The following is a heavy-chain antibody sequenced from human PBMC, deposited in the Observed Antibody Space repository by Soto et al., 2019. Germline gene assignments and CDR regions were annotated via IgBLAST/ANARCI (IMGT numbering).Heavy chain of an antibody. D-gene: IGHD4-17*01. CDR2: IYYSGST. V-gene: IGHV4-59*01. CDR3: ARRYGASFAY. Sequence: QVQLQESGPGLVKPSETLSLTCTVSGGSISSYYWSWIRQPPGKGLEWIGYIYYSGSTNYNPSLXGXVXIXXATSKKQFSLKLSSVTAADTAVYYCARRYGASFAYWGQGTLVTVSS. CDR1: GGSISSYY. J-gene: IGHJ4*02.